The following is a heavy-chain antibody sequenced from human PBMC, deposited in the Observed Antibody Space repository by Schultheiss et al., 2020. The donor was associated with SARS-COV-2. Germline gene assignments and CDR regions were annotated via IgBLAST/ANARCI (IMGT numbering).Heavy chain of an antibody. CDR1: GGSISSYY. Sequence: SQTLSLTCPVSGGSISSYYWSWIRQPPGKGLEWIGYIYYSGSTNYNPSLKSRVTISVDTSKNQFSLKLSSVTAADTAVYYCARVGAYYYGSGSYYNPDYFDYWGQGTLVTVSS. V-gene: IGHV4-59*01. J-gene: IGHJ4*02. D-gene: IGHD3-10*01. CDR3: ARVGAYYYGSGSYYNPDYFDY. CDR2: IYYSGST.